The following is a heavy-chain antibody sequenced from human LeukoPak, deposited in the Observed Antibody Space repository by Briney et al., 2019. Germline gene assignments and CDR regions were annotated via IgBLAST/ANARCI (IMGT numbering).Heavy chain of an antibody. V-gene: IGHV1-8*01. D-gene: IGHD6-13*01. CDR3: SASSRHNWFDP. CDR1: GYTFTSYD. CDR2: MNPNSGNT. J-gene: IGHJ5*02. Sequence: ASVKVSCKASGYTFTSYDINWVRQATGQGLEWMGWMNPNSGNTGYAQKFQGRVTMTRSTSISTAYMELSSLRSEDTAVYYCSASSRHNWFDPWGQGTLVTVSS.